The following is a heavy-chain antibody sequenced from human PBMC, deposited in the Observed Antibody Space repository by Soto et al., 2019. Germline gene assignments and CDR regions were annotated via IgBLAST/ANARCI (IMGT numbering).Heavy chain of an antibody. V-gene: IGHV1-2*02. CDR2: INPNSGGT. Sequence: QVQLVQSGAEVKKPGASVKVSCKATGYSFTGYYMHWVRQAPGQGLEWMGWINPNSGGTNYAQKFQGRVSMTRDTSLSTAYMEVSRLRSDDTAVYYCARVAGTTYDYWGQGTLVTVSS. J-gene: IGHJ4*02. CDR3: ARVAGTTYDY. D-gene: IGHD1-7*01. CDR1: GYSFTGYY.